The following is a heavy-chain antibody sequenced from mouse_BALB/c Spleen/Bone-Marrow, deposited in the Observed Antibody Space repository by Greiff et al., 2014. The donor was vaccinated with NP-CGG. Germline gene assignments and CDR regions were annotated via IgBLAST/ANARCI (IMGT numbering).Heavy chain of an antibody. Sequence: VQLQQSGPGLVKPSQSLSLTCSVTGYSITSGYYWNWIRQFPGNKLEWMGYISYDGSNNYNPSLKNRISITRDTSKNQFFLKLNSVTTEDTATYYCARRGGYWGQGTTLTVSS. CDR2: ISYDGSN. CDR3: ARRGGY. J-gene: IGHJ2*01. V-gene: IGHV3-6*02. CDR1: GYSITSGYY.